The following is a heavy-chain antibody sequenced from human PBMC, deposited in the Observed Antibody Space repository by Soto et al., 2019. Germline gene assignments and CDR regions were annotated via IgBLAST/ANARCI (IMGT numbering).Heavy chain of an antibody. CDR2: IKSKTDGGTT. J-gene: IGHJ6*02. Sequence: PGGSLRLSCAASGFTFSNAWMSWVRQAPGKGLEWVGRIKSKTDGGTTDYAAPVKGRFTISRDDSKNTLYLQMNSLKTEDTAVYYCTTGIAVAAAYYYYYGMDVGGQGTTVT. CDR3: TTGIAVAAAYYYYYGMDV. V-gene: IGHV3-15*01. D-gene: IGHD6-19*01. CDR1: GFTFSNAW.